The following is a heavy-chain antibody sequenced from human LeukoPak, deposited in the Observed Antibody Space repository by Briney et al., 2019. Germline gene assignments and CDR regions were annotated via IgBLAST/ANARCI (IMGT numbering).Heavy chain of an antibody. Sequence: PGGSLRLSCAASGFTFSSYAMHWVRQAPGKGLEWVAVISYDGSNKYYADSVKGRFTISRDNSKNTLYLQMNSLRAEDTAVYYCARDDSTYDFWSGYRYYYMDVWGKGTTVTVSS. CDR3: ARDDSTYDFWSGYRYYYMDV. J-gene: IGHJ6*03. V-gene: IGHV3-30-3*01. CDR2: ISYDGSNK. CDR1: GFTFSSYA. D-gene: IGHD3-3*01.